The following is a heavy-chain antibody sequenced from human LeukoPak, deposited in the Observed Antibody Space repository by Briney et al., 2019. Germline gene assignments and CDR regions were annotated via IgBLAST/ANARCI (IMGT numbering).Heavy chain of an antibody. CDR2: ITSSGGST. CDR1: QFIFSTYA. V-gene: IGHV3-23*01. Sequence: GGSLRLSCAASQFIFSTYAMSWVRQAPGKGLEWVSGITSSGGSTYYADSVRGRFTISRDNSKNTLYLQMNSLRVEDTAVYCCAKDPPRAAWFSADYTNYGDWGQGTLVTVSS. D-gene: IGHD4-11*01. CDR3: AKDPPRAAWFSADYTNYGD. J-gene: IGHJ4*02.